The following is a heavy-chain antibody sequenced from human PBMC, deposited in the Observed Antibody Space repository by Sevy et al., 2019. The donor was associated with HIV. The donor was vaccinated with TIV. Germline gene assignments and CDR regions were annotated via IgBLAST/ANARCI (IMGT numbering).Heavy chain of an antibody. D-gene: IGHD1-26*01. CDR2: ISTSSTYI. CDR1: GFFFSHYS. Sequence: GGSLRLSCTASGFFFSHYSMNWVRQAPGKGLEGVSSISTSSTYIYYADSVKGRFTISRDNAKNLLYLQMNSLGAEDTAVYQCARDRGVGTSSYGMDVWGQGTTVTVSS. CDR3: ARDRGVGTSSYGMDV. J-gene: IGHJ6*02. V-gene: IGHV3-21*01.